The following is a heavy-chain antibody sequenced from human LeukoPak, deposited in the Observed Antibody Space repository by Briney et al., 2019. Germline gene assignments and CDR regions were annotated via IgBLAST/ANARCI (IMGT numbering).Heavy chain of an antibody. V-gene: IGHV3-7*01. CDR2: IKQDESEK. D-gene: IGHD2-2*01. CDR1: GFSFSSYW. Sequence: GGSLRLSCAASGFSFSSYWMSWVRQAPGKGLEWVASIKQDESEKYYVDSVKGRFTISRVNAKNSLYLQMNSLRAEDTAVYYCARDIPATEVDYWGQGVLATVSS. J-gene: IGHJ4*02. CDR3: ARDIPATEVDY.